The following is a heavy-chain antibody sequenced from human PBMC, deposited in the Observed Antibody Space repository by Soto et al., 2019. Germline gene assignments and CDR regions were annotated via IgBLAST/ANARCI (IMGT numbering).Heavy chain of an antibody. CDR3: ATAGFWSGFSGRDFDY. V-gene: IGHV1-24*01. D-gene: IGHD3-3*01. J-gene: IGHJ4*02. Sequence: ASVKVSCKVSGYTLTELSMHWVRQAPGKGLEWMGGFDPEDGETIYAQKFQGRVTVTEDTSTDTAYMELSSLRSEDTAVYYCATAGFWSGFSGRDFDYWGQGTLVTVS. CDR1: GYTLTELS. CDR2: FDPEDGET.